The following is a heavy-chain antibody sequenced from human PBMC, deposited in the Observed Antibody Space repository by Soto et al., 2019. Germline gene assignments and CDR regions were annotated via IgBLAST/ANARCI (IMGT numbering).Heavy chain of an antibody. V-gene: IGHV3-33*01. Sequence: QVQLVESGGGVVQPGRSLRLSCAASGFTFSSYGMHWVRQAPGKGLEWVAVIWYDGSNKYYADSVKGRFTISRDNSKNTLYLKMNSLRAEDTAVYYCARRLDMIGYYYYYGMDVWGQGTTVTVSS. CDR2: IWYDGSNK. CDR3: ARRLDMIGYYYYYGMDV. D-gene: IGHD3-22*01. J-gene: IGHJ6*02. CDR1: GFTFSSYG.